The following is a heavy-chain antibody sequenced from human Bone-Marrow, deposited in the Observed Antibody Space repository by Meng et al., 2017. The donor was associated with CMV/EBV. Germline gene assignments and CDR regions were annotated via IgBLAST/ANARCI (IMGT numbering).Heavy chain of an antibody. CDR3: ARDLCGSGSYCFDY. CDR1: GYTFAGYF. V-gene: IGHV1-2*02. J-gene: IGHJ4*02. CDR2: INPTSGDT. D-gene: IGHD3-10*01. Sequence: ASVKVSCKASGYTFAGYFIHWVRQAPGQGLEWMGWINPTSGDTNSAQKFQGRVTMTRDTSISTAYMELSSLRSDDTAVYYWARDLCGSGSYCFDYWGQGTLVTVSS.